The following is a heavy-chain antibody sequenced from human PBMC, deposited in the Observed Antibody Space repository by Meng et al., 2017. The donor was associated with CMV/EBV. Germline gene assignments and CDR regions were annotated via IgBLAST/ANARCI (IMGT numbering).Heavy chain of an antibody. Sequence: GESLKISCAASGFTFNSYAMHWVRQAPGKGLDWVALISYDARNKYYADSVKGRFTISRDNSKNTLYLQMNSLRAEDTAVYYCAREKGWGADTTSFDYWGQGTLVTASS. CDR2: ISYDARNK. J-gene: IGHJ4*02. CDR1: GFTFNSYA. CDR3: AREKGWGADTTSFDY. V-gene: IGHV3-30*04. D-gene: IGHD2-15*01.